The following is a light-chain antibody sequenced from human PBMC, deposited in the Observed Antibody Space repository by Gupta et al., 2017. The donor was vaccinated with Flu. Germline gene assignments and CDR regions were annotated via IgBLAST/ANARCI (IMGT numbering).Light chain of an antibody. J-gene: IGLJ1*01. CDR3: TSYTRSSTYV. CDR1: SSDIGTYDY. CDR2: EVS. Sequence: QSALTQPASVSGSPGQSITISCPGSSSDIGTYDYVSWYQHHPGKAPKLIIYEVSNRPSGVSNRFSGSKSGNTASLTVSGLQAGDEADYYCTSYTRSSTYVFGTGTKVTVL. V-gene: IGLV2-14*01.